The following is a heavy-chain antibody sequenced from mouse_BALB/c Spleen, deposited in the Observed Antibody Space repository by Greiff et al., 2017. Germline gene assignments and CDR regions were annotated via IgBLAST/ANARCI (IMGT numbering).Heavy chain of an antibody. V-gene: IGHV1-69*02. CDR2: IDPSDSYT. D-gene: IGHD2-4*01. J-gene: IGHJ2*01. CDR3: ARGDYLYYFDY. CDR1: GYTFTSYW. Sequence: VQLQQSGAELVKPGASVKLSCKASGYTFTSYWMHWVKQRPGQGLEWIGEIDPSDSYTNYNQKFKGKATLTVDKSSSTAYMQLSSLTSEDSAVYYCARGDYLYYFDYWGQGTTLTVSS.